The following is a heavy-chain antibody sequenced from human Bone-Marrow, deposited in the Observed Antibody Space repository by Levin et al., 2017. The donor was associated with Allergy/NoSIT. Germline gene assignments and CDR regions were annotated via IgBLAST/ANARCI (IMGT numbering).Heavy chain of an antibody. J-gene: IGHJ4*01. CDR3: ARDIPGSGALDY. CDR2: IDGEGSDT. V-gene: IGHV3-74*03. CDR1: GFVFSNYW. D-gene: IGHD2-8*02. Sequence: SCAASGFVFSNYWMHWVRQAPGQGLMWLSRIDGEGSDTKYVDSVKGRFSISRDNPRNMLYLQINSLTAEDTGVYFCARDIPGSGALDYWGHGTLVTVSS.